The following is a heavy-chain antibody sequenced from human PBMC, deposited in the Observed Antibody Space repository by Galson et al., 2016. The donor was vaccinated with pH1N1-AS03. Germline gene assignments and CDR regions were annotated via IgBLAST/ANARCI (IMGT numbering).Heavy chain of an antibody. D-gene: IGHD2-2*01. J-gene: IGHJ4*02. CDR3: ARGAPGDHLLSPLWN. CDR2: IKQDGSEK. Sequence: SLRLSCAASGFTFSSYSMSWVRQAPGKGLEWVANIKQDGSEKFYVDSLKGRFTISSDSAKNSLYLQMSSLRAEDTAIYYCARGAPGDHLLSPLWNWGQGTLVTVSS. CDR1: GFTFSSYS. V-gene: IGHV3-7*01.